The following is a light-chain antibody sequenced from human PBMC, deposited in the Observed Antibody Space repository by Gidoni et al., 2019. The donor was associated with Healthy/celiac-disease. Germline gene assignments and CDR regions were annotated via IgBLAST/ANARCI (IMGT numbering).Light chain of an antibody. Sequence: QSALTQPRSVSGSPGQSVTISCTGTSSDVGGYNYVSWYQQHPGKAPKRMIYDVSKRPSGVPDRFSGSKSGNTASLTISGLQAEDEADYYCCSYAGSYGGVVFGGGTKLTVL. CDR1: SSDVGGYNY. CDR3: CSYAGSYGGVV. V-gene: IGLV2-11*01. J-gene: IGLJ2*01. CDR2: DVS.